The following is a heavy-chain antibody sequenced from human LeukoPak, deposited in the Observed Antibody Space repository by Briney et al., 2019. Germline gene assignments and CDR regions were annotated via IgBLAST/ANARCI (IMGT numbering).Heavy chain of an antibody. J-gene: IGHJ4*02. CDR2: INPSGGST. D-gene: IGHD1-26*01. CDR1: GYTFTSYY. V-gene: IGHV1-46*01. CDR3: ARAARVGATLDFDY. Sequence: ASVTVSCTASGYTFTSYYMHWVRQAPGQGLEWVGIINPSGGSTSYAQKFQGRVTMTRDTSTSTVYMELSSLRSEDTAVYYCARAARVGATLDFDYWGQGTLVTVSS.